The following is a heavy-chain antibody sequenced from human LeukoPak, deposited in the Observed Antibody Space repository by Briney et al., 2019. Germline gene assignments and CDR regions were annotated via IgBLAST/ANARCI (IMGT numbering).Heavy chain of an antibody. J-gene: IGHJ4*01. CDR2: MNVGNGNT. V-gene: IGHV1-8*01. CDR1: GYTFTRYD. Sequence: GASVTVSCKPSGYTFTRYDINWVRQAPRQGLEGMGLMNVGNGNTGLAQKSQGRVTMTNNTSTSTAYMELSRLTSEDTAVYFCPRASRQVKGYDSAGYYYF. D-gene: IGHD3-22*01. CDR3: PRASRQVKGYDSAGYYYF.